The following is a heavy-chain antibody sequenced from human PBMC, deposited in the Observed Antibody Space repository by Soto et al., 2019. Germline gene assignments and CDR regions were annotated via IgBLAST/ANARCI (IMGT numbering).Heavy chain of an antibody. CDR1: GYTFTSYG. CDR3: ARDKLRFLEWLLDYYYGMDV. Sequence: ASVKVSCKASGYTFTSYGISWVRQAPGQGLEWMGWISAYNGNTNYAQKLRGRVTMTTDTSTSTAYMELRSLRSDDTAVYYCARDKLRFLEWLLDYYYGMDVWGQGTTVTVSS. CDR2: ISAYNGNT. D-gene: IGHD3-3*01. V-gene: IGHV1-18*04. J-gene: IGHJ6*02.